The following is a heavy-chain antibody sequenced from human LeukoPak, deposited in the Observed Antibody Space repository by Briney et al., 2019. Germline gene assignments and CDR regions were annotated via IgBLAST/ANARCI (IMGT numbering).Heavy chain of an antibody. J-gene: IGHJ4*02. CDR1: GYTFTSYA. CDR2: INTNTGNP. V-gene: IGHV7-4-1*02. D-gene: IGHD3-10*01. CDR3: AREAYGSGSYHFDY. Sequence: GASVKVSCKASGYTFTSYAMNWVRQAPGQGLEWMGWINTNTGNPMYAQRFTGRFVFSLDTSVSTAYLQISSIEAEATAIYYCAREAYGSGSYHFDYWGQGNLVIASS.